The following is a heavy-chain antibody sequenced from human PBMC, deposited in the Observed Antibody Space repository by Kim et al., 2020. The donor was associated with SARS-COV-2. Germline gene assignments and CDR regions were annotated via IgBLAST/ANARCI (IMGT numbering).Heavy chain of an antibody. V-gene: IGHV4-34*01. D-gene: IGHD2-2*01. CDR1: GGSFSGYY. Sequence: SETLSLTCAVYGGSFSGYYWSWIRQPPGKGLEWIGEINHSGSTNYNPSLKSRVTISVDTSKNQFSLKLSSVTAADTAVYYCARDVGYRDIVVVPASNKRGYGMDVWGQGTTVTVSS. CDR3: ARDVGYRDIVVVPASNKRGYGMDV. J-gene: IGHJ6*02. CDR2: INHSGST.